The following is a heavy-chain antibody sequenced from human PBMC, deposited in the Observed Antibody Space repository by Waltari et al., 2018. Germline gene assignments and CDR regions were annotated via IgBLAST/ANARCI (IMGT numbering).Heavy chain of an antibody. D-gene: IGHD1-20*01. CDR1: GITFSTYA. V-gene: IGHV3-23*01. Sequence: EVQLLESGGDLVQPGGSLGLSCAASGITFSTYAINWVRLAPGTGLEWFSAITVGDDTYYADSVKGRFTISRDTSKDTVHLQMNGLRAEDTAVYYCATPFYNWDDPLHSWGQGTLVTVSS. CDR3: ATPFYNWDDPLHS. J-gene: IGHJ4*02. CDR2: ITVGDDT.